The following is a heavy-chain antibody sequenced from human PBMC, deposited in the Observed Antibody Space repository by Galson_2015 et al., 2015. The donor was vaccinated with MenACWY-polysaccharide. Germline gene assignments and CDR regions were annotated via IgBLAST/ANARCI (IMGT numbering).Heavy chain of an antibody. CDR1: GDSVSSNTAA. D-gene: IGHD2-15*01. V-gene: IGHV6-1*01. J-gene: IGHJ5*02. CDR2: TYYRSNWSS. CDR3: VRGGAAESLLFDP. Sequence: CAISGDSVSSNTAAWNWIRQSPSRGLEWLGRTYYRSNWSSDYALSVRGRITINADTSKNQFSLQLNSVTPEDTAVYYCVRGGAAESLLFDPWGQGTLVTVSS.